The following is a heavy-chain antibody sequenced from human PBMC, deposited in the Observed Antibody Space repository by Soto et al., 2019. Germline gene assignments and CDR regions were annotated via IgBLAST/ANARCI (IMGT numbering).Heavy chain of an antibody. CDR3: ASTIAVDWSFVGY. Sequence: VSVKVSCKASGYTFTSYAMHWVRQAPGQRLEWMGWINAGNGNTKYSQKFQGRVTITRDTSASTAYMELSSLRSEDAAVYYCASTIAVDWSFVGYWGQGTLVTVSS. V-gene: IGHV1-3*01. J-gene: IGHJ4*02. CDR2: INAGNGNT. D-gene: IGHD6-19*01. CDR1: GYTFTSYA.